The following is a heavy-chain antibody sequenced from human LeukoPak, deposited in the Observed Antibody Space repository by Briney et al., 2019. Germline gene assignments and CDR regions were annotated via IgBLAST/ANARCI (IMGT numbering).Heavy chain of an antibody. V-gene: IGHV3-66*01. D-gene: IGHD6-19*01. CDR1: GFTVSNNF. CDR3: ARDPGAPAGNLWS. J-gene: IGHJ5*02. CDR2: IYSGGNI. Sequence: GGSLRLSCVVSGFTVSNNFMTWVRQAPGKGLEWVSLIYSGGNIYYADSVKGRFTISRDGSKNTLYLQMNGLRAEDTAVYYCARDPGAPAGNLWSWGQGTLVTVSS.